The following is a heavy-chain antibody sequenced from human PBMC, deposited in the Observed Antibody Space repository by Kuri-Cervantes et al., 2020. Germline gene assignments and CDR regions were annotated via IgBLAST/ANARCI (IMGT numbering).Heavy chain of an antibody. CDR2: INPNSGNT. V-gene: IGHV1-8*02. CDR3: ARGAGRLQKYYFDY. CDR1: GYTFTSYY. J-gene: IGHJ4*02. Sequence: ASVKVSCKASGYTFTSYYMHWVRQAPGQGLEWMGWINPNSGNTGYAQKFQGRVTMTRNTSISTAYMELSSLRSEDTAVYYCARGAGRLQKYYFDYWGQGTLVTVSS. D-gene: IGHD5-24*01.